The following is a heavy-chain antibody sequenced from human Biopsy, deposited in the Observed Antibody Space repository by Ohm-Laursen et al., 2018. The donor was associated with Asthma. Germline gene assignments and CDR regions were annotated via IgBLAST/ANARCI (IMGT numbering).Heavy chain of an antibody. V-gene: IGHV3-53*01. Sequence: SLRLSCAASGFAVSRDHMFWVRQAPGKGLEWVSVIYSGGASHTADSVRGRFAISRDYSKNTLYLQMHSLRAEDTAVYYCARGDSSNWSHYYFDYWGQGTLVTVSS. D-gene: IGHD3-22*01. CDR3: ARGDSSNWSHYYFDY. CDR2: IYSGGAS. CDR1: GFAVSRDH. J-gene: IGHJ4*02.